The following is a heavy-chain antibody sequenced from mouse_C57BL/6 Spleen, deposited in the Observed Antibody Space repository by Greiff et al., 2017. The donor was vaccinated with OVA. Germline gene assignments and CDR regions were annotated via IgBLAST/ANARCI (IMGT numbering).Heavy chain of an antibody. J-gene: IGHJ1*03. D-gene: IGHD1-1*02. V-gene: IGHV1-26*01. CDR3: ARKGGGAWYFDV. CDR1: GYTFTDYY. CDR2: INPNNGGT. Sequence: VQLQQSGPELVKPGASVKISCKASGYTFTDYYMNWVKQSHGKSLEWIGDINPNNGGTSYNQKFKGKATLTVDKSSSTAYMELRSLTSEDSAVYYCARKGGGAWYFDVWGTGTTVTVSS.